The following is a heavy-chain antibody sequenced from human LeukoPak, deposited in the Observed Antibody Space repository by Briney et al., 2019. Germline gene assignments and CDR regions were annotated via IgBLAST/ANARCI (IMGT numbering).Heavy chain of an antibody. D-gene: IGHD2-15*01. CDR2: ISYDGSNK. CDR3: ARDDIVVVVAASHHNWFDP. V-gene: IGHV3-30-3*01. Sequence: GGSLRLSCAASGFTFSSYDMHWVRQAPGKGLEWVAVISYDGSNKYYADSVKGRFTISRDNSKNTLYLQMNSLRAEDTAVYYCARDDIVVVVAASHHNWFDPWGQGTLVTVSS. J-gene: IGHJ5*02. CDR1: GFTFSSYD.